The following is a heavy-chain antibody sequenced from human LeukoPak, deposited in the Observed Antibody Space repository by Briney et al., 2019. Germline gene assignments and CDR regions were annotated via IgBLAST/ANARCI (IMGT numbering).Heavy chain of an antibody. D-gene: IGHD6-13*01. CDR3: ATKNSWYGAFDI. V-gene: IGHV1-24*01. Sequence: ASVKVSCKASGGTFSSYAISWVRQAPGQGLEWMGGFDPEDGETIYAQKFQGRVTMTEDTSTDTAYMELSSLRSEDTAVYYRATKNSWYGAFDIWGQGTMVTVSS. J-gene: IGHJ3*02. CDR1: GGTFSSYA. CDR2: FDPEDGET.